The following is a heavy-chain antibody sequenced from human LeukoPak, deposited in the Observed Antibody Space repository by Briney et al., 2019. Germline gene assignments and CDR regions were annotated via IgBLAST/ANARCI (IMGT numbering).Heavy chain of an antibody. D-gene: IGHD1/OR15-1a*01. CDR1: GYTFTGYY. V-gene: IGHV1-2*02. CDR2: INPNSGGT. J-gene: IGHJ4*02. Sequence: ASVKVSCKASGYTFTGYYMHWVRQAPGQGLEWMGWINPNSGGTNYAQKFQGRVTMTRDTSISTAYMELSRLRSDDTAVYYCAGDRLASEQAFLFSYWGQGTLVTVSS. CDR3: AGDRLASEQAFLFSY.